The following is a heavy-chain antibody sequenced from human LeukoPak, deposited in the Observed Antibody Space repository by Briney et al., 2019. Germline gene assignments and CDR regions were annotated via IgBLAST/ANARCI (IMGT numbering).Heavy chain of an antibody. J-gene: IGHJ6*04. CDR2: INHSGST. CDR3: ARRRDYDILTGSLTKNMDV. V-gene: IGHV4-34*01. Sequence: PSETLSLTCAVYGGSFSGYYWSWIRQPPGKGLEWIGEINHSGSTNYNPSLKSRVTISVDTSKNRFSLKLSSVTAADTAVYYCARRRDYDILTGSLTKNMDVWGKGTTVTISS. CDR1: GGSFSGYY. D-gene: IGHD3-9*01.